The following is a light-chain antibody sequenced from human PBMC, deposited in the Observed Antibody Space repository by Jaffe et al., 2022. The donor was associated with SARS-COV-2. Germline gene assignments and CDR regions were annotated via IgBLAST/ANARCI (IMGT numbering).Light chain of an antibody. CDR1: QSVLYSSNNKNY. V-gene: IGKV4-1*01. J-gene: IGKJ3*01. CDR3: HQYYATPFT. CDR2: WAS. Sequence: DIVLTQSPDSLAVSLGERATINCKSSQSVLYSSNNKNYLAWYQQKPGQPPKLLIYWASTRESGVPDRFSGSESGTDFTLTISSLQAEDVAVYYCHQYYATPFTFGPGTKVDIK.